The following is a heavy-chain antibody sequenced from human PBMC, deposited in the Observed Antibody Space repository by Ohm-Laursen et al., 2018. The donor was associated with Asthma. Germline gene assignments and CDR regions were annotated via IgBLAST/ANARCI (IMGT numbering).Heavy chain of an antibody. CDR2: VSGLDSGAHT. CDR3: ATDSRYGDYVPFDS. V-gene: IGHV3-23*01. CDR1: GFTFSSYT. D-gene: IGHD4-17*01. J-gene: IGHJ4*02. Sequence: SLRLSCAASGFTFSSYTMSWVRQAPGKGLEWLSIVSGLDSGAHTYYADSVKGRFTISRDNAKNTLDLQMNSLRDEDTAVYYCATDSRYGDYVPFDSWGQGTLVTVSS.